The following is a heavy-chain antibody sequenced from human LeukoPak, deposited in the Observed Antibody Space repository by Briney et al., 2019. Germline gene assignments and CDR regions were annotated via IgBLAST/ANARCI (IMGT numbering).Heavy chain of an antibody. CDR3: ARDEGFDI. J-gene: IGHJ3*02. CDR2: IYSGGYT. Sequence: PGGSLRLSCAASGFSVSSNYMSWVRQAPGKGLEGVSVIYSGGYTYYADSVKGRFTISRDNSKNTVYLQMNSLRAEDTAIYYCARDEGFDIWGQGTMVTVSS. V-gene: IGHV3-53*01. CDR1: GFSVSSNY.